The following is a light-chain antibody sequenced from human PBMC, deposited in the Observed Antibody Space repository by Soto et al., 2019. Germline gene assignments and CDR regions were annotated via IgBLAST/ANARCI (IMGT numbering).Light chain of an antibody. V-gene: IGKV3-20*01. CDR1: QSVSSNS. CDR3: HQYSSSPWT. CDR2: GTS. J-gene: IGKJ1*01. Sequence: EIVLTQSPGTLSLSPGERATLSCRASQSVSSNSVAWYQQKPGQAPRLLIYGTSSRAIDIPDRFSGSGSGTDFTLSISRLESEDFAVFYCHQYSSSPWTFGQGTKVEIK.